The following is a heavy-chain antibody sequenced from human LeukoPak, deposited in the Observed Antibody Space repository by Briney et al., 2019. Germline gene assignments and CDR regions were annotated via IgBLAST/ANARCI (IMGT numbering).Heavy chain of an antibody. CDR1: QYSSASYW. D-gene: IGHD3-10*01. J-gene: IGHJ3*01. Sequence: AEALKTSCQGSQYSSASYWNGWVRQMPREGVGGRGINYPGDSGTRYSPSFQGQVTMSLDKSINTAYLQWTCLKASDTAMYYCARGIVRGGLKSASDFWGQGTMVTVSS. CDR2: NYPGDSGT. CDR3: ARGIVRGGLKSASDF. V-gene: IGHV5-51*01.